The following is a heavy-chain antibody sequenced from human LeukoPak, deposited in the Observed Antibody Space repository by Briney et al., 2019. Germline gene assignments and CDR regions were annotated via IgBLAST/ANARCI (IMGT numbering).Heavy chain of an antibody. CDR1: GYTFTDYY. CDR3: GRYCSSTSCPIDF. D-gene: IGHD2-2*01. CDR2: INPNSGGT. J-gene: IGHJ4*02. V-gene: IGHV1-2*02. Sequence: ASVTVSCKTSGYTFTDYYTHWVRQAPGQGLEWMGWINPNSGGTNYAQKFQGRVTMTRDTSITTAYMELTSLRSDDTAVYYCGRYCSSTSCPIDFWGQGTLVIVSS.